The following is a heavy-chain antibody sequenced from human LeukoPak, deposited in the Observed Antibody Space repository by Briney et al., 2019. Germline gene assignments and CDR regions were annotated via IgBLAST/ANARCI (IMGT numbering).Heavy chain of an antibody. D-gene: IGHD2-2*01. CDR1: GFTFSSYS. CDR3: ASNVVVPASPDYYYYYYGMDV. V-gene: IGHV3-21*01. J-gene: IGHJ6*02. CDR2: ISSSSSYI. Sequence: NPGGSLRLSCAASGFTFSSYSMNWVRQAPGKGLEWVSSISSSSSYIYYADSVKGRFTISRDNAKNSLYLQMNSLRAEDTAVYYCASNVVVPASPDYYYYYYGMDVWGQGTTVTVSS.